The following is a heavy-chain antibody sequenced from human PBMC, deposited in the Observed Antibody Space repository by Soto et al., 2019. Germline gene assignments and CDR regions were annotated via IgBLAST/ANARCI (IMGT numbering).Heavy chain of an antibody. CDR1: GFTFSNYA. J-gene: IGHJ4*02. V-gene: IGHV3-23*01. D-gene: IGHD6-13*01. Sequence: EVQLLESGGGLVQPGGSLRRSCAASGFTFSNYAMSWVPQAPGKGLEWVSPISGDSGSTYYEASVKGRFAISRDNSKNTLYLQMNSLRAEDTAVYYCAKDGAQIIAAAGPFDYWGQGTLVTVSS. CDR2: ISGDSGST. CDR3: AKDGAQIIAAAGPFDY.